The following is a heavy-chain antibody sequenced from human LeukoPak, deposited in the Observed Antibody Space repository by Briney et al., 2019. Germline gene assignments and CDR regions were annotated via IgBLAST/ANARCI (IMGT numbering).Heavy chain of an antibody. D-gene: IGHD3-22*01. J-gene: IGHJ4*02. Sequence: GRSLRLSCAASGFTFDDYAMHWVRQAPGKGLEWVSGISWNSGSIGYADSVKGRFTISRDNAKNSLYLQMNSLRAEDTALYYCATAAGYDRSGYWTLDYWGQGTLVTVSS. CDR2: ISWNSGSI. CDR3: ATAAGYDRSGYWTLDY. V-gene: IGHV3-9*01. CDR1: GFTFDDYA.